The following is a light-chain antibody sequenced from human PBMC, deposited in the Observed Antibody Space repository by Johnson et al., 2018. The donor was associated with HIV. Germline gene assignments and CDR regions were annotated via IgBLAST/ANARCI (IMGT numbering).Light chain of an antibody. CDR2: DND. V-gene: IGLV1-51*01. Sequence: QSVLTQPPSVSAAPGQKVTISCSGSSSNIGNSYVCWYQQLPGTAPKLLIYDNDKRPSGIPDRFSASKSGSSATLGITGLQTGDEADYYCATWDSSLSAYVFGPGTKVTIL. J-gene: IGLJ1*01. CDR1: SSNIGNSY. CDR3: ATWDSSLSAYV.